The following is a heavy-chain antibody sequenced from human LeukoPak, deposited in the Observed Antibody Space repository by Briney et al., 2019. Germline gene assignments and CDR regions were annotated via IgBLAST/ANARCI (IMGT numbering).Heavy chain of an antibody. D-gene: IGHD6-13*01. Sequence: ASVTVSCKASGYTFTRYYMHWVRQAPGQGLEWMGIINPSGGSTSYAQKFQGRVTMTRDMSTSTVYMELSSLRSEDTAVYYCARAGTYSSSWYYYYYYMDVWGKGTTVTVSS. CDR1: GYTFTRYY. J-gene: IGHJ6*03. CDR3: ARAGTYSSSWYYYYYYMDV. CDR2: INPSGGST. V-gene: IGHV1-46*01.